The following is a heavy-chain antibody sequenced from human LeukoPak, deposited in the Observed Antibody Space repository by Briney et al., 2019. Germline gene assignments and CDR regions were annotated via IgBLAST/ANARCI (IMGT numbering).Heavy chain of an antibody. CDR2: IYTSGST. D-gene: IGHD1-26*01. J-gene: IGHJ4*02. V-gene: IGHV4-61*02. Sequence: SETLSLTCTVSGGSISSGSYYWSWIRQPAGKGLEWIGRIYTSGSTNYNPSLKSRVTISVDTSKNQFSLKLSSVTAADTAVYYCARHGSGIDYWGQGTLVTVSS. CDR1: GGSISSGSYY. CDR3: ARHGSGIDY.